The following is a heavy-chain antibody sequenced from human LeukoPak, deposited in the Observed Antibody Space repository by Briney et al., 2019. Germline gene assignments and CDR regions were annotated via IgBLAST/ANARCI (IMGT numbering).Heavy chain of an antibody. CDR2: INSYGSST. V-gene: IGHV3-74*01. CDR3: ARDMEQWLVQDWYFDL. Sequence: GGSLRLSCAASGFTFSSYWMHWVRQAPGKGLVWVSRINSYGSSTSYAHSVKGRFIISRDNSKNTLYLQMNILRAEDTAVYYCARDMEQWLVQDWYFDLWGRGTLVTVSS. D-gene: IGHD6-19*01. CDR1: GFTFSSYW. J-gene: IGHJ2*01.